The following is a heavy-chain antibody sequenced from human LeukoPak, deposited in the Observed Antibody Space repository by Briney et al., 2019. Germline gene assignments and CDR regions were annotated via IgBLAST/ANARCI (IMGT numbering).Heavy chain of an antibody. CDR1: GFTFDDYA. V-gene: IGHV3-9*01. CDR3: AKDNYYDSSGLFDY. D-gene: IGHD3-22*01. CDR2: ISWNSGSI. J-gene: IGHJ4*02. Sequence: SLLLSCAASGFTFDDYAMHWVRQAPGKGLEWVSGISWNSGSIGYADSVKGRFTISRDNAKNSLYLQMNSLRAEDTALYYCAKDNYYDSSGLFDYWGQGTLVTVSS.